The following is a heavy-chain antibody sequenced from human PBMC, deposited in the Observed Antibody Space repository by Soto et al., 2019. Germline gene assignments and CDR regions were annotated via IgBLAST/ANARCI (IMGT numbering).Heavy chain of an antibody. CDR3: AREASRWFDP. CDR1: GYSFSSYW. CDR2: IDPSDSYT. J-gene: IGHJ5*02. V-gene: IGHV5-10-1*04. D-gene: IGHD2-2*01. Sequence: PGESLKISCKGSGYSFSSYWISWVRQMPGKGLEWMGRIDPSDSYTNYSPSFQGQVTMSVDNSISTAYLQWSSLKASDTAMYYCAREASRWFDPWGQGTLVTVSS.